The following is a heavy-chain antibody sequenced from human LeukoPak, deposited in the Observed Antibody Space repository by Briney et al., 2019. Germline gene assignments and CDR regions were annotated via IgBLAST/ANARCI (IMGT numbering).Heavy chain of an antibody. Sequence: SETLSLTCAVYDKSFSGYYWSWIRQPPGKGLEWIGEINHSGSTNYNPSLKSRVTISVDTSKNQFSLKLSSVTAADTAVYYCARPKRNYYDRIFDYWGQGTLVTVSS. J-gene: IGHJ4*02. D-gene: IGHD3-22*01. V-gene: IGHV4-34*01. CDR1: DKSFSGYY. CDR2: INHSGST. CDR3: ARPKRNYYDRIFDY.